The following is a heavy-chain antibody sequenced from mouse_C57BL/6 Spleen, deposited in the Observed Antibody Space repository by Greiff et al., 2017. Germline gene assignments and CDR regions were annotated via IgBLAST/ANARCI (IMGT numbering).Heavy chain of an antibody. J-gene: IGHJ2*01. Sequence: QVQLQQPGAELVKPGASVKMSCKASGYTFTSYWITWVKQRPGQGLEWIGDIYPGSGSTNYNEKFKSKATLTVDTPSSTAYMQLSSLTSEDSAVYYCARGITTVDPYWGQGTTLTVSS. D-gene: IGHD1-1*01. CDR2: IYPGSGST. CDR3: ARGITTVDPY. CDR1: GYTFTSYW. V-gene: IGHV1-55*01.